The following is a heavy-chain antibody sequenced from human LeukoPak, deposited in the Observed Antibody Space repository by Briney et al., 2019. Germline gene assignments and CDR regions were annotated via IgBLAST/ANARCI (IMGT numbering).Heavy chain of an antibody. CDR1: GYTFTSYY. V-gene: IGHV1-46*01. D-gene: IGHD6-13*01. Sequence: GASVKVSCKASGYTFTSYYLHWVRQAPGQGLEWMGIINPSGGSTTYAQKFQGSVTMTTDTSTSTVYMELSSLRSEDTAVYYCAAAAPHYYYMDVWGKGTTVTVSS. J-gene: IGHJ6*03. CDR2: INPSGGST. CDR3: AAAAPHYYYMDV.